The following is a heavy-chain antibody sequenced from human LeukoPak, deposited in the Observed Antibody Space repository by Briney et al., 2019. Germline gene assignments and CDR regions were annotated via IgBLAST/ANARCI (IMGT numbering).Heavy chain of an antibody. CDR1: GFTFSSYG. Sequence: GRSLRLSCAASGFTFSSYGMHWVRQAPGKGLEWVAVIWYDGSNKYYADSVKGRFTISRDNSKNTLYLQMSSLRAEDTAVYYCARPQNYYYYYMDVWGKGTTVTVSS. J-gene: IGHJ6*03. V-gene: IGHV3-33*01. CDR3: ARPQNYYYYYMDV. CDR2: IWYDGSNK.